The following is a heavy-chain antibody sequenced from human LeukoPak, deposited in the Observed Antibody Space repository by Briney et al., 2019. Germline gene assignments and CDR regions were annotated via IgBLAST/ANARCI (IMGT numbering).Heavy chain of an antibody. Sequence: ASVKVSCKASGYTFTSYDINWVRQATGQGLEWMGWMNPNSGNTGYAQKFQGRVTITRNTSISTAYMELSSLRSEDTAVYYCARAGIAARPAYYYYYMDVWGKGTTVTVSS. D-gene: IGHD6-6*01. CDR1: GYTFTSYD. V-gene: IGHV1-8*03. CDR3: ARAGIAARPAYYYYYMDV. J-gene: IGHJ6*03. CDR2: MNPNSGNT.